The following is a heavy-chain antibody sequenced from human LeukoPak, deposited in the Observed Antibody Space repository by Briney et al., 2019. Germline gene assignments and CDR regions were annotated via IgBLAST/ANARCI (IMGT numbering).Heavy chain of an antibody. Sequence: GGSLRLSCAASGFTFDDYAMHWVRQAPGKCLEWVSLISGDGGSTYYADSVKGRFTISRDNSKNSLYLQMNSLRTEDTALYYCAKSLYHYYDSSGYYYDNYFDYWGQGTLVTVSS. CDR1: GFTFDDYA. J-gene: IGHJ4*02. V-gene: IGHV3-43*02. CDR2: ISGDGGST. CDR3: AKSLYHYYDSSGYYYDNYFDY. D-gene: IGHD3-22*01.